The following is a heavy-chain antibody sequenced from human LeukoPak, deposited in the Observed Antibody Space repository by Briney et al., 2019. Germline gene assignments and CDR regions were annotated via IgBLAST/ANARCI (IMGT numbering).Heavy chain of an antibody. Sequence: ASVKVSCKASGGTFSSYAISWVRQAPGQGLEWMGRIIPILGIANYAQKFQGRVTMTRNTSISTAYMELSSLRSEDTAVYYCARGASSVSWDYWGQGTLVTVSS. J-gene: IGHJ4*02. CDR2: IIPILGIA. D-gene: IGHD6-6*01. CDR3: ARGASSVSWDY. V-gene: IGHV1-69*04. CDR1: GGTFSSYA.